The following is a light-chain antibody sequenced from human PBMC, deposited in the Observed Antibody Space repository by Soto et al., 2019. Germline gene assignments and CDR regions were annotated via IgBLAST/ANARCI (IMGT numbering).Light chain of an antibody. CDR3: AKWDDSLRVYV. CDR1: NSRSGSNY. Sequence: QSALPQPPSASGTPGQRVTISCSTSNSRSGSNYVYWYQQRPGTAPKLLIYRNDQRPSGVPDRFSGSKSGTSASLAISGLRSEDEADYYCAKWDDSLRVYVFGTGTKVTVL. J-gene: IGLJ1*01. V-gene: IGLV1-47*01. CDR2: RND.